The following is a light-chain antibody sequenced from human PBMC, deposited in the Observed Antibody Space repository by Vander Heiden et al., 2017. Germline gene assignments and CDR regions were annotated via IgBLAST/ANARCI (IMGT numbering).Light chain of an antibody. J-gene: IGKJ2*01. Sequence: IVMTPSPDSLAVSLGERATINCKSSQSVLYSSNNKNYLAWYQQKSGQPPKLLIYWASTRESGVPDRFSGSGSGTDFTLTIRSLHAEDVAVYYGQQYYTALGYTF. CDR1: QSVLYSSNNKNY. CDR3: QQYYTALGYT. V-gene: IGKV4-1*01. CDR2: WAS.